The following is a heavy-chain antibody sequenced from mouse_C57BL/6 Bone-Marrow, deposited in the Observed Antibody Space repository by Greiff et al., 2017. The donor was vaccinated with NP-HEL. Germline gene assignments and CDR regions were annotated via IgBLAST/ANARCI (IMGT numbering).Heavy chain of an antibody. Sequence: LVRPGSSVKLSCKASGYTFTSYWMHWVKQRPIQGLEWIGNIDPSDSETHYNQKFKDKATLTVDKSSSTAYMQLSSLTSEDSAVYYCARDGNYVLFAYWGQGTLVTVSA. CDR1: GYTFTSYW. CDR2: IDPSDSET. D-gene: IGHD2-1*01. J-gene: IGHJ3*01. V-gene: IGHV1-52*01. CDR3: ARDGNYVLFAY.